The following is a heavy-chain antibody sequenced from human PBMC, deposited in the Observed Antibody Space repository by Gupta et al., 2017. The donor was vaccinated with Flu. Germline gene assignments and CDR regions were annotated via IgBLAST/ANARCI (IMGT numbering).Heavy chain of an antibody. J-gene: IGHJ4*02. CDR3: ARKGGGHCSGGTCYSFDY. Sequence: QVQLVQSGAEVKKPGCSVKVSCKASGVTFSSYAINWVRQAPGQGLEWMGGIIPVFVPTTSAQRFQGRVTITADESTSTAYMGLSSLRSEDTAVYYCARKGGGHCSGGTCYSFDYWGQGTLVTVSS. V-gene: IGHV1-69*01. CDR1: GVTFSSYA. CDR2: IIPVFVPT. D-gene: IGHD2-15*01.